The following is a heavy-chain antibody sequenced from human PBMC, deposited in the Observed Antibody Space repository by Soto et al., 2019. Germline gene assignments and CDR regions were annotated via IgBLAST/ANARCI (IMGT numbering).Heavy chain of an antibody. CDR1: GGSISSYY. Sequence: SETLSLTCTVSGGSISSYYWSWIRQPPGKGLQWIGYIYYSGSTNYNPSLKSRVTISVDTSKNQFSLKLSSVTAADTAVYYCARAGSSSWKYYSYYYGMDVWGQGTTVTVS. V-gene: IGHV4-59*01. CDR3: ARAGSSSWKYYSYYYGMDV. J-gene: IGHJ6*02. CDR2: IYYSGST. D-gene: IGHD6-13*01.